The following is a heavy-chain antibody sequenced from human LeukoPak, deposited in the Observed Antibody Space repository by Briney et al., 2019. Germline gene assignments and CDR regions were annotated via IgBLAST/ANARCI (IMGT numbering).Heavy chain of an antibody. CDR1: GGSFSGYY. Sequence: PSETLSLTCAVYGGSFSGYYWSWIRQPPGKGLEWIGEINHSGSTNYNPSLKSRVTISVDTSKNQFSLKLSSVTAADTAVYYCARGLAGKSFDYWGQGTLVTVSS. J-gene: IGHJ4*02. CDR3: ARGLAGKSFDY. V-gene: IGHV4-34*01. CDR2: INHSGST. D-gene: IGHD6-19*01.